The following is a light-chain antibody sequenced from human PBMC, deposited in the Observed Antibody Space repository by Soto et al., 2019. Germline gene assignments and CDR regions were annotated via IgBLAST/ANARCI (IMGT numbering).Light chain of an antibody. Sequence: EIVLTQSPGTLSLSPGERATLSCRASQRISSNSLAWYQQKPGQAPRLLIYDASSRATGIPDRFSGSGSGTDFTLTISRLEPEDFAVYYCQQYGSSPWTFGQGTKVDIK. J-gene: IGKJ1*01. V-gene: IGKV3-20*01. CDR2: DAS. CDR1: QRISSNS. CDR3: QQYGSSPWT.